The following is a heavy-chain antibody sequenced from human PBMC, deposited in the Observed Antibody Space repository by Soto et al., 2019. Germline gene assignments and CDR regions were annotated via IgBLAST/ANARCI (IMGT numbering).Heavy chain of an antibody. V-gene: IGHV1-69*13. J-gene: IGHJ5*02. CDR1: GGTFSSYA. D-gene: IGHD6-6*01. CDR3: ARGDSSSSTPGDP. CDR2: IIPIFGTA. Sequence: GASVKVSCKASGGTFSSYAISWVRQAPGQGLEWMGGIIPIFGTANYAQKFQGRVTITADESTSTAYMELSSLRSEDTAVYYCARGDSSSSTPGDPWGQGTLVTVSS.